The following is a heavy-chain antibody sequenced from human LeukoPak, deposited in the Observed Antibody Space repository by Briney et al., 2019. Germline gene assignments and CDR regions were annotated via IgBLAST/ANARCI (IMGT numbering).Heavy chain of an antibody. CDR2: IKSKTDGGTT. J-gene: IGHJ4*02. Sequence: GGSLRLSCAASGFTFSNAWMSWVRQAPGKGLEWVGRIKSKTDGGTTDYAAPVKGRFTISRDDSKNTLYLQMNSLRHEDAAVYYCANFRLGVTKGMRVDYWGQGTLVTVSS. CDR1: GFTFSNAW. CDR3: ANFRLGVTKGMRVDY. D-gene: IGHD4-17*01. V-gene: IGHV3-15*01.